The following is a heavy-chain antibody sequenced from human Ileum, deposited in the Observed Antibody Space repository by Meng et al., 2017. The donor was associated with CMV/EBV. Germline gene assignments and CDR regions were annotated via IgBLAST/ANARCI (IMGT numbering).Heavy chain of an antibody. Sequence: QVQLVPVWAEVKKPGASVKVSCKASGFTFTAYYLHWVRQAPGQGLEWMGWINSGGTNYAQKFQGRVTMTRDTSITTAYMELSSLRSDDTAVYFCARGYYYFDYWGQGTLVTVSS. V-gene: IGHV1-2*02. CDR1: GFTFTAYY. J-gene: IGHJ4*02. D-gene: IGHD3-22*01. CDR2: INSGGT. CDR3: ARGYYYFDY.